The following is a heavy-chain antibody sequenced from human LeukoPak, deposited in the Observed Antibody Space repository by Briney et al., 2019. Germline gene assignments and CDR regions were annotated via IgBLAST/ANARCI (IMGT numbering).Heavy chain of an antibody. CDR1: GGSFSGYY. CDR2: INHSGST. Sequence: SETLSLTCAVYGGSFSGYYWSWIRQPPGKGLEWIGEINHSGSTNYNPSLKSRVTISVDTSKNQFSLKLSSVTAADTAVYYCGSSDIVGDNPFDYWGQGTLVTVSS. V-gene: IGHV4-34*01. CDR3: GSSDIVGDNPFDY. D-gene: IGHD1-26*01. J-gene: IGHJ4*02.